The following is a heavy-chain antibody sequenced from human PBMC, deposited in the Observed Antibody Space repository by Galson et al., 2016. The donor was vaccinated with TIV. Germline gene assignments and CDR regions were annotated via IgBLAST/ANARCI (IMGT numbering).Heavy chain of an antibody. Sequence: SETLSLTCTVSGGSISNPSYHWGWIRQPPGKRLEWIGNLFYTGSTYYNPSLKSRVTMSVDTSKNQFSLKLTSVTAADTAVYYCARVKSNPIYYYYYYYMDVWGKGTTVTVSS. CDR1: GGSISNPSYH. J-gene: IGHJ6*03. CDR2: LFYTGST. D-gene: IGHD3-3*02. CDR3: ARVKSNPIYYYYYYYMDV. V-gene: IGHV4-39*07.